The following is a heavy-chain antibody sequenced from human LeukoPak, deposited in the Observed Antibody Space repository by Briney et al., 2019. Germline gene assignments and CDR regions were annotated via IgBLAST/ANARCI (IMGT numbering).Heavy chain of an antibody. CDR3: AREDRGYCSGGSCLYYFDY. V-gene: IGHV1-69*05. J-gene: IGHJ4*02. Sequence: ASVKVSCKASGGTFSSYAISWVRQAPGQGLEWMGGIIPIFGTANYAQKFQGRVTITTDESTSTAYMELGSLRSEDTAVYYCAREDRGYCSGGSCLYYFDYWGQGTLVTVSS. CDR2: IIPIFGTA. D-gene: IGHD2-15*01. CDR1: GGTFSSYA.